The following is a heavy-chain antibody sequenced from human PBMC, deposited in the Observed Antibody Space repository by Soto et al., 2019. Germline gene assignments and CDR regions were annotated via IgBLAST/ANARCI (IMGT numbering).Heavy chain of an antibody. Sequence: PSETLSLTCAVYGGPFSGYYWSWIRQPPGKGLEWIEEINHSGSTNYNPSLKSRVTISVDTSKNQFSLKLSSVTAADTAVYYCARTNLVRDFDYWGQGTLVTVSS. V-gene: IGHV4-34*01. J-gene: IGHJ4*02. CDR3: ARTNLVRDFDY. CDR2: INHSGST. CDR1: GGPFSGYY. D-gene: IGHD3-16*01.